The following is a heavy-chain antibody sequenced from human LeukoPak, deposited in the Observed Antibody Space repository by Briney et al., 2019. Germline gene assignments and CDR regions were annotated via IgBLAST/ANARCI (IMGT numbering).Heavy chain of an antibody. V-gene: IGHV3-30*04. Sequence: GRSLRLSCAASGFTFSSYVMHWVRQAPGKGLEWVAVISYDGSFKYYADSVKGRFTISRDNSKNTLYLQMNSLRAEDTAVYYCAKDVGLLQGALDWGQGTLVTVSS. CDR1: GFTFSSYV. CDR2: ISYDGSFK. D-gene: IGHD2-15*01. CDR3: AKDVGLLQGALD. J-gene: IGHJ4*02.